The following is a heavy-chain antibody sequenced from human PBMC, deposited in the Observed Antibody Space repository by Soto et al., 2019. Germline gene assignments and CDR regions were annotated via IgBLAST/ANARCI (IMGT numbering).Heavy chain of an antibody. V-gene: IGHV4-4*02. CDR1: GGSISSSNW. D-gene: IGHD2-2*01. Sequence: QVQLQESGPGLVKPSGTLSLTCAVSGGSISSSNWWSWVRQPPGKGLEWSGELYHSGSTNYNPSLKGRVTISVDKSKNQFSLKLSSVTAADTAVYYCSRVVGGYYYGMDVWGQGTTVTVSS. CDR2: LYHSGST. J-gene: IGHJ6*02. CDR3: SRVVGGYYYGMDV.